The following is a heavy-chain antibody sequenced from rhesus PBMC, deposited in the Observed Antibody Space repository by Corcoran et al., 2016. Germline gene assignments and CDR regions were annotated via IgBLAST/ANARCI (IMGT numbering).Heavy chain of an antibody. CDR1: AASISRSC. V-gene: IGHV4-80*01. CDR2: LNGNSGST. J-gene: IGHJ4*01. CDR3: ARAGHVCTGSGCYDY. Sequence: QVQLQESVPGLVKPSETLSLTCAVSAASISRSCWSWIRPPPGQALEWIGGLNGNSGSTKYNPSLKSRVTISKDASKNQCSLKLSSVTAADTAVYYCARAGHVCTGSGCYDYWGQGVLVTVSS. D-gene: IGHD2-21*01.